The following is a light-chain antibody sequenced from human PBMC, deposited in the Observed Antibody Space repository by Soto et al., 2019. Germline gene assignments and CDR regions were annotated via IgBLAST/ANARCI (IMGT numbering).Light chain of an antibody. Sequence: QSVLTQPPSVSGAPGQRVTISCTGSSSNIGAGYDVHWYQQLPGTAPKLLIYGNSNRPSGVPDRFSGSKSGASASLAITGLQAEDEADYYCQSYDSSLSGSVFGGWTKPTVL. CDR1: SSNIGAGYD. V-gene: IGLV1-40*01. CDR2: GNS. J-gene: IGLJ2*01. CDR3: QSYDSSLSGSV.